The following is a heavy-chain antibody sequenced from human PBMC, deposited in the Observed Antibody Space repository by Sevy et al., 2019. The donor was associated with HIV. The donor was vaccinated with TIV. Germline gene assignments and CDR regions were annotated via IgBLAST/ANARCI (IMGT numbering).Heavy chain of an antibody. V-gene: IGHV3-7*01. J-gene: IGHJ4*02. Sequence: GGSLRLSCAASGFTFSSYWMSWVRRAPGKGLEWVANIKQDGSEKYYVDSVKGRFTISRDNAKNSLYLQMNSLRAEDTAVYYWGRAPEYGDYVYYFDYWGQGTLVTVSS. CDR1: GFTFSSYW. CDR2: IKQDGSEK. CDR3: GRAPEYGDYVYYFDY. D-gene: IGHD4-17*01.